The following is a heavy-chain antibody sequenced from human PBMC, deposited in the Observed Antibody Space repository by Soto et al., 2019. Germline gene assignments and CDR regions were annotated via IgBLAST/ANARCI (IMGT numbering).Heavy chain of an antibody. Sequence: ASVKVSCKASGYTFTSYYMHWVRQAPGQGLEWMGIINPSGGSTSYAQKFQGRVTMTRDTSTSTVYMELSSLRSEDTAVYYCARDSYDFWSGYYGGMDVWGQGTTVTVS. CDR2: INPSGGST. J-gene: IGHJ6*02. V-gene: IGHV1-46*01. CDR3: ARDSYDFWSGYYGGMDV. D-gene: IGHD3-3*01. CDR1: GYTFTSYY.